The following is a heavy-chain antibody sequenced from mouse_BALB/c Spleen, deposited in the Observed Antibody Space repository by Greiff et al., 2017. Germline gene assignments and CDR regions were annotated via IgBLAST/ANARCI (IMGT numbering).Heavy chain of an antibody. J-gene: IGHJ4*01. Sequence: EVHLVESGGGLVKPGGSLKLSCAASGFAFSSYDMSWVRQTPGKRLEWVAYISSGGGSTYYPDTVKGRFTISRDNAKNTLYLQMSSLKSEDTAMYYCARLGYGMDYWGQGTSVTVSS. CDR1: GFAFSSYD. CDR2: ISSGGGST. CDR3: ARLGYGMDY. V-gene: IGHV5-12-1*01.